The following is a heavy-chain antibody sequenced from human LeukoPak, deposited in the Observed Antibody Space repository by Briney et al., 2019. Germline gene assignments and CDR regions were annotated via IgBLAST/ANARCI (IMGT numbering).Heavy chain of an antibody. CDR3: AKSGVTHFDY. CDR2: ISYDGSNK. Sequence: GRSLRLTCAASGFTFSSYPMHWVRQAPGKGLEWVAIISYDGSNKYYADSVKGRFTISRDSSKNTLYLQMNSLRAEDTAVYYCAKSGVTHFDYWGQGTLVTVSS. CDR1: GFTFSSYP. D-gene: IGHD3-10*01. V-gene: IGHV3-30-3*02. J-gene: IGHJ4*02.